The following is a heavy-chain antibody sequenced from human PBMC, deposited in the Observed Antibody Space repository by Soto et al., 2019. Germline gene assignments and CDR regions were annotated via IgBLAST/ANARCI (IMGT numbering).Heavy chain of an antibody. J-gene: IGHJ5*02. CDR3: ARNPALGSGSPEGDWFDP. D-gene: IGHD1-26*01. V-gene: IGHV3-30-3*01. Sequence: GGSLRLSCAASGFTFSSYAMHWVRQAPGKGLEWVAVISYDGSNKYYADSVKGRFTISRDNSKNTLYLQMNSLRAEDTAVYYCARNPALGSGSPEGDWFDPWGQGTLVTVSS. CDR2: ISYDGSNK. CDR1: GFTFSSYA.